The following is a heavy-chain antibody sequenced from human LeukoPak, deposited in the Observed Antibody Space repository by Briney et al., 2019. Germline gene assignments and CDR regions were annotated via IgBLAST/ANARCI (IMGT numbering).Heavy chain of an antibody. J-gene: IGHJ4*02. CDR1: GGSISSSSYY. Sequence: PSETLSLTCTVSGGSISSSSYYWGWIRQPPGKGLEWIGSIYYSGSTYYNPSLKSRVTISVDTSKNQFSLKLSSVTAADTAVYYCARGYILAVAGRDSDYWGQGTLVTVSS. V-gene: IGHV4-39*07. D-gene: IGHD6-19*01. CDR3: ARGYILAVAGRDSDY. CDR2: IYYSGST.